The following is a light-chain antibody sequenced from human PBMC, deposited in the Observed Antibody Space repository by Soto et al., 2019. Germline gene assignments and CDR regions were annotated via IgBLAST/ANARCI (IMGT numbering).Light chain of an antibody. CDR3: QHYDSPPPT. J-gene: IGKJ1*01. Sequence: EIVLTQSPGTLSLSPGERATLSCRASQSVSNNYLAWYQQKPGQAPRLLIYGASSRVTGIPDRFIGSGSGTDFTLTISRLEPEDFAVFFCQHYDSPPPTFGQGTKVEVK. V-gene: IGKV3-20*01. CDR2: GAS. CDR1: QSVSNNY.